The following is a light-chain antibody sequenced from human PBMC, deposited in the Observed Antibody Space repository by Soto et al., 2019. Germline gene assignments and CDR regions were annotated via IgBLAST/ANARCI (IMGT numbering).Light chain of an antibody. CDR2: GVT. Sequence: QSVLTQPTSVSGSPGQSITISCTGNHNDIGTYDYVSWYQQHPGRAPRLLIHGVTTRPSGISDRFSDSKSGLTASLTISGLQPEDDADYYCSSLTSNRIYVFGHGTKVTVL. J-gene: IGLJ1*01. CDR1: HNDIGTYDY. CDR3: SSLTSNRIYV. V-gene: IGLV2-14*03.